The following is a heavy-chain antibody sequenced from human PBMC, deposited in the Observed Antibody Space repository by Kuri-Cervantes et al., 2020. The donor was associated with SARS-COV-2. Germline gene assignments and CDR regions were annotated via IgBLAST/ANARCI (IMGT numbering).Heavy chain of an antibody. J-gene: IGHJ6*02. Sequence: GSLRLSCTVSGGSISSYYWSWIRQPPGKGLEWIGYIYYSRSTNYNPSLKSRVTISVDTSKNQFSLKLSSVTAADTAVYYCARDGGGARDYYYGMDVWGQGTTVTVSS. V-gene: IGHV4-59*01. CDR2: IYYSRST. D-gene: IGHD4-23*01. CDR1: GGSISSYY. CDR3: ARDGGGARDYYYGMDV.